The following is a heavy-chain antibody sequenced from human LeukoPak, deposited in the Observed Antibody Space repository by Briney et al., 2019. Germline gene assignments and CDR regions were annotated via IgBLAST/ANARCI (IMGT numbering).Heavy chain of an antibody. CDR3: ARAHTYCSGGSCTYYYYGMDV. CDR2: INSDGSST. CDR1: GFTFSSYW. Sequence: GGSLRLSCAASGFTFSSYWMHWVRHAPGKGLVWVSRINSDGSSTKYADSVKGRFTISRHNAKNTLYLQMNSLRAEDTAVYYCARAHTYCSGGSCTYYYYGMDVWGQGTTVTVSS. V-gene: IGHV3-74*01. J-gene: IGHJ6*02. D-gene: IGHD2-15*01.